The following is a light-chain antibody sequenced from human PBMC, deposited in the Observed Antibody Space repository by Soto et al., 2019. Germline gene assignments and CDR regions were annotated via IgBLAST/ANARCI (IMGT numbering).Light chain of an antibody. CDR2: GAS. CDR3: QQFDNWPIT. J-gene: IGKJ5*01. Sequence: EIVMTQSPVTLSVSPGERATLSCRASQSVSTNLAWYQQKPGQVPRLLIYGASTRATGIPARFSGSGSGTEFTLTISSLQAEYFAVYYCQQFDNWPITFGQGTRLEIK. V-gene: IGKV3-15*01. CDR1: QSVSTN.